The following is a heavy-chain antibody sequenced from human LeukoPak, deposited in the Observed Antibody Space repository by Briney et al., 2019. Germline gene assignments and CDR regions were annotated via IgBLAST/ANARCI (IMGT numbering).Heavy chain of an antibody. J-gene: IGHJ4*02. D-gene: IGHD6-13*01. CDR1: GGSINNYY. Sequence: ETLSLTCTVSGGSINNYYWSWVRQAPGKGLEWVSAISGSGGSTYYADSVKGPFTISRDNSKNTLYLQMNSLRAEDTAVYYCAKTRSSIAAAGRDFDYWGQGTLVTVSS. CDR2: ISGSGGST. V-gene: IGHV3-23*01. CDR3: AKTRSSIAAAGRDFDY.